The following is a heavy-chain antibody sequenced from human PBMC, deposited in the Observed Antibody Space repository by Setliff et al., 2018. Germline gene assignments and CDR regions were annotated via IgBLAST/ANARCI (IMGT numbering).Heavy chain of an antibody. V-gene: IGHV3-11*03. CDR2: ISSSSSYI. CDR1: GFTFSDYY. J-gene: IGHJ5*02. D-gene: IGHD6-19*01. Sequence: PGGSLRLSCAASGFTFSDYYMSWLRQAPGKGLEWVSSISSSSSYISYADSVKGRFTISRDNAKNSLYLQMSSLKVDDTAMYYCILPCTSGWYNWLDPWGQGTLVTVSS. CDR3: ILPCTSGWYNWLDP.